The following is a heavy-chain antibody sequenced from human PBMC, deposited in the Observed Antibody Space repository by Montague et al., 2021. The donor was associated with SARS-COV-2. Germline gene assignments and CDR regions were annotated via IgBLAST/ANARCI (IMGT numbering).Heavy chain of an antibody. CDR3: ARGRIRITIFGVTSMYYYMDV. CDR2: IYHSDST. V-gene: IGHV4-34*01. Sequence: SETLSLTCAVSGGSFSGYYWCWIRQPPGQGLELIGEIYHSDSTNYNPSLKSRVTISVDTSKNQFSLKLSSVTAADTAVYYCARGRIRITIFGVTSMYYYMDVWGKGTTVTVSS. D-gene: IGHD3-3*01. J-gene: IGHJ6*03. CDR1: GGSFSGYY.